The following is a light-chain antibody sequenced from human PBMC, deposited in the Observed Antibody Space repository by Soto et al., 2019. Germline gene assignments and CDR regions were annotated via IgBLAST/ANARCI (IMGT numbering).Light chain of an antibody. J-gene: IGKJ4*01. CDR1: QSISSSY. CDR3: QQYGSSPSVT. Sequence: EIVLTQSPGTLSLSPGERATHSCRASQSISSSYLAWYQHKPGQAPRLLIYAASTRATGIPDRFSGSGSGTDYTLTISRLEPEDFAVYYCQQYGSSPSVTFGGGTKVEIK. CDR2: AAS. V-gene: IGKV3-20*01.